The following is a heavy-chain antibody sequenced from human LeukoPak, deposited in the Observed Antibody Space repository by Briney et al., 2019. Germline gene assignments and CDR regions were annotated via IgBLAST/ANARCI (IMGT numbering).Heavy chain of an antibody. Sequence: GGSLRLSCAASGFTFSSYSMNWVRQAPGKGLEWVSSISSSSSYIYYADSVKGRFTISRDNAKNSLYLQMNSLRAEDTAVYYCARAGERWLQNRYYFDYWGQGTLVTVSS. J-gene: IGHJ4*02. D-gene: IGHD5-24*01. CDR3: ARAGERWLQNRYYFDY. CDR1: GFTFSSYS. V-gene: IGHV3-21*01. CDR2: ISSSSSYI.